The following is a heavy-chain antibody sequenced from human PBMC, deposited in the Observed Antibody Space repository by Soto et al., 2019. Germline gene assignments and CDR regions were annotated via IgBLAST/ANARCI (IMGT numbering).Heavy chain of an antibody. CDR3: ARDGTYNWV. J-gene: IGHJ4*02. Sequence: EVQLVESGGGLVQPGGSLRLSCAASGFTVSNNYMRWVRQAPGKGLEWVSLIYSGGATYYADSVKGRFTISRDNSKNTLYLQMNSLRAEYTAVYYLARDGTYNWVGGQGILVTVSS. CDR1: GFTVSNNY. V-gene: IGHV3-66*01. CDR2: IYSGGAT. D-gene: IGHD1-1*01.